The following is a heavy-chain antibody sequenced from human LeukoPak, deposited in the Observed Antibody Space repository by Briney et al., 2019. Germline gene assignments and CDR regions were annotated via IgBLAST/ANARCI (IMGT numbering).Heavy chain of an antibody. CDR3: ARALEDIVVVPAAVWFDP. V-gene: IGHV4-30-4*01. CDR1: GGSISSGDYY. D-gene: IGHD2-2*01. CDR2: IYYSGST. J-gene: IGHJ5*02. Sequence: PSQTLSLTCTVSGGSISSGDYYWSWIRQPPGKGLEWIGYIYYSGSTYYNPSLRSRVTISVDTSKNQSSLKLSSVTAADTAVYYCARALEDIVVVPAAVWFDPWGQGTLVTVSS.